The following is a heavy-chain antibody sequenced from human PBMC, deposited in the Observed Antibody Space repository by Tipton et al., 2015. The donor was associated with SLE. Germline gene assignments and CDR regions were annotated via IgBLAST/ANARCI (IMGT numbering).Heavy chain of an antibody. J-gene: IGHJ3*02. V-gene: IGHV3-64*04. CDR1: GFTFSSYA. CDR2: ISSNGGGT. D-gene: IGHD5-18*01. CDR3: ARDTAMVSAFDI. Sequence: GSLRLSCSASGFTFSSYAMHWVRQAPGKGLEYVSAISSNGGGTYYADSVKGRFTISRDNAKNSLYLQMNSLRAEDTAVYYCARDTAMVSAFDIWGQGTMVTVSS.